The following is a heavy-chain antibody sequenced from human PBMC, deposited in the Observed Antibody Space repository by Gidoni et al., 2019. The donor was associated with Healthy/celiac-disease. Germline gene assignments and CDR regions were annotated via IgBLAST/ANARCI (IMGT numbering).Heavy chain of an antibody. Sequence: QVQLVESGGGVVQPGRSLRRSCAASGFPFSSSAMHWVRQAPGKGLEWVAVIAYDRSNKYYADSVKGRFTISRDNSKNTLYLQMNSLRAEDTAVYYCARGYCSSTSCYDPVDYWGQGTLVTVSS. CDR1: GFPFSSSA. V-gene: IGHV3-30-3*01. D-gene: IGHD2-2*01. CDR3: ARGYCSSTSCYDPVDY. J-gene: IGHJ4*02. CDR2: IAYDRSNK.